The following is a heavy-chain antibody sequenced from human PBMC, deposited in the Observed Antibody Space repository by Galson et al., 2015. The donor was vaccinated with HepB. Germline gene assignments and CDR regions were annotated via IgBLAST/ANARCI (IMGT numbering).Heavy chain of an antibody. V-gene: IGHV3-23*01. J-gene: IGHJ4*02. D-gene: IGHD3-10*01. CDR1: GFTFSSYA. Sequence: SLRLSCAASGFTFSSYAMSWVRQAPGKGLEWVSAISGSGGSTYYADSVKGRFTISRDNSKNTLYLQMNSLRAEDTAVYYCAKGKGYYGSGSNSLANWGQGTLVTVSS. CDR2: ISGSGGST. CDR3: AKGKGYYGSGSNSLAN.